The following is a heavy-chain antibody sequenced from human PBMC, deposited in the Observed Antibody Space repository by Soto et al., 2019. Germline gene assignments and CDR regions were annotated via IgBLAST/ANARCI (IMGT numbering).Heavy chain of an antibody. J-gene: IGHJ3*02. CDR2: FTAIGDTP. CDR1: GFTFSSYA. CDR3: AKVRPLRDCTRTSCLGAFDI. D-gene: IGHD2-2*01. V-gene: IGHV3-23*01. Sequence: EVQLLESGGGLVQPGGSRRLACAASGFTFSSYAMSWVLQAPGKGLEWDSAFTAIGDTPYYADSVKGRFTISRDNSKSKMYLQMNSLRAEDTAVYYCAKVRPLRDCTRTSCLGAFDIWGQGTMVTVSS.